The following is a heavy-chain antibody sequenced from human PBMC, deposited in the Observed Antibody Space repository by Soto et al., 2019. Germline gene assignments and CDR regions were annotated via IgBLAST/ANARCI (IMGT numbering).Heavy chain of an antibody. CDR1: GGSISSGGYY. J-gene: IGHJ5*02. V-gene: IGHV4-31*03. CDR2: IYYSGST. Sequence: SETLSLTCTVSGGSISSGGYYWSWIRQHPGKGLEGIGYIYYSGSTYYNPSLKSRVTISVDTSKNQFSLKLSSVTAADTAVYYCASSIAVAGITNWFDPWGQGTLVTVSS. CDR3: ASSIAVAGITNWFDP. D-gene: IGHD6-19*01.